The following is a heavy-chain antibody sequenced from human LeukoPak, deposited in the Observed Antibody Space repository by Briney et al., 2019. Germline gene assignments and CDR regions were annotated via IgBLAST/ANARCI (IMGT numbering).Heavy chain of an antibody. CDR1: GFTFSSYA. CDR2: ISGSGGST. Sequence: GGSLRLSCAASGFTFSSYAMSWVRQAPGKGLEWVSAISGSGGSTYYADSVKGRFTISRDNSKNTLYLQMNSLRAEDTAVYYCAKGVGCSGGSCYYYYYVDVWGKGTTVSVSS. D-gene: IGHD2-15*01. J-gene: IGHJ6*03. CDR3: AKGVGCSGGSCYYYYYVDV. V-gene: IGHV3-23*01.